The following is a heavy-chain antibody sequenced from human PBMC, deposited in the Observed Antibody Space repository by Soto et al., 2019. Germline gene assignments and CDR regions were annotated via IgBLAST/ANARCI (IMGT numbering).Heavy chain of an antibody. CDR2: INHSGST. Sequence: PSETLSLTCTVYGGSFSGYYWSWIRQPPGKGLEWIGEINHSGSTNYNPSLKSRVTISVDTSKNQFSLKLSSVTAADTAVYYCARARRTYSSSWYTYWGQGTLVTVSS. J-gene: IGHJ4*02. D-gene: IGHD6-13*01. V-gene: IGHV4-34*01. CDR1: GGSFSGYY. CDR3: ARARRTYSSSWYTY.